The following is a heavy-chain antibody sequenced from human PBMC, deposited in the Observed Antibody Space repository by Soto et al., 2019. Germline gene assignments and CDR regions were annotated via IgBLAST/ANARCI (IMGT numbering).Heavy chain of an antibody. Sequence: GGSLRLSCAASGFDFTTTWMNWVRLAPGKGLEWVARIKSKNDGGTLDYASPVKGRFTVSRDNSNNILYLQMSGLRAEDTAVYYCAKIPCREYCSNTPTAFGIWGQGTMVTVSS. CDR3: AKIPCREYCSNTPTAFGI. D-gene: IGHD2-2*01. CDR2: IKSKNDGGTL. J-gene: IGHJ3*02. CDR1: GFDFTTTW. V-gene: IGHV3-15*07.